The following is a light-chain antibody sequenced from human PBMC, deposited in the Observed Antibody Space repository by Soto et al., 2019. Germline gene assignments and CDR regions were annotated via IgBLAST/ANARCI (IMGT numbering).Light chain of an antibody. CDR1: QSISSY. CDR2: AAS. J-gene: IGKJ5*01. V-gene: IGKV1-39*01. Sequence: DIQMTQSPSSLSASVGDRVTITCRSNQSISSYLSLYQQKPGKAPNLLIYAASSLQSGVPSRFSGSGSGTDFTLTVSSLQPEDFATYYCHQSYDIPTFGQGTRLEIK. CDR3: HQSYDIPT.